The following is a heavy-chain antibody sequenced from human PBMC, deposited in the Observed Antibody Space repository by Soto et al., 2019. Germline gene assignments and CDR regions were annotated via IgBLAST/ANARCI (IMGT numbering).Heavy chain of an antibody. CDR2: INSDGSST. J-gene: IGHJ4*02. Sequence: SCGPLRLSFAASGFSFSSYGMHWVRQAPGKGLVWVPRINSDGSSTSYVDSVKGRVTISRDNAKNTLYLQMNSLRAEDTAVYYCARVFANVAVMGYWGQGTMVTVSS. D-gene: IGHD3-3*01. CDR3: ARVFANVAVMGY. V-gene: IGHV3-74*01. CDR1: GFSFSSYG.